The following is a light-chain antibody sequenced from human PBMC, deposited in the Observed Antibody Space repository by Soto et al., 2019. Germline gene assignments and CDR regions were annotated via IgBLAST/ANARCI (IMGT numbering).Light chain of an antibody. CDR3: QKYDSAPFT. CDR2: AAS. J-gene: IGKJ3*01. CDR1: QGIRNY. V-gene: IGKV1-27*01. Sequence: DIQMTQSPSSLSASVGDRVTITCRASQGIRNYLAWYQQKPGQVPKLLISAASTLQSGVPSRFSGSGSGTDFTLSVSSLQPEDVATYYCQKYDSAPFTFVPETRVYIK.